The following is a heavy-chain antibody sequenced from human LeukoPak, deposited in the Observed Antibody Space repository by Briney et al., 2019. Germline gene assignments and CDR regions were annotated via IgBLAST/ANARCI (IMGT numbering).Heavy chain of an antibody. CDR1: GFRFSDYY. V-gene: IGHV3-11*01. CDR3: NSGSYHYHGVDV. J-gene: IGHJ6*02. CDR2: ISSGGTTI. Sequence: GGSLRLSCAASGFRFSDYYVTWIRQAPGKGLEWVSYISSGGTTIYYADSVKGRFTISRDDARNPLYLQMNSLRSEDTAVYYCNSGSYHYHGVDVWGQGTTVTVSS. D-gene: IGHD1-26*01.